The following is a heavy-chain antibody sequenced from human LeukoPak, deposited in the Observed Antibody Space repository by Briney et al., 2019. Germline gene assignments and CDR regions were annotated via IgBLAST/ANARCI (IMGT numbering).Heavy chain of an antibody. Sequence: SVKVSCKASGGTFGSYAISWVRQAPGQGLEWMGRIIPILGIANYAQKFQGRVTITADKSTSTAYMELSSLRSEDTAVYYCASELERLYYFDYWGQGTLVTVSS. D-gene: IGHD1-1*01. V-gene: IGHV1-69*04. CDR1: GGTFGSYA. CDR3: ASELERLYYFDY. J-gene: IGHJ4*02. CDR2: IIPILGIA.